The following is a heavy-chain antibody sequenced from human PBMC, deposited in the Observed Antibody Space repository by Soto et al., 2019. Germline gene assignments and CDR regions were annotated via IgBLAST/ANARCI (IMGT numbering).Heavy chain of an antibody. Sequence: EVQLVESGGGLVQPGGSLRLSCAASGFTFSTYWMSWVRQAPGKGLEWVANIKQDGGEKYYLDSVKGRFTISRDNAXNSLYLQINSLRAEDTAVYYCARETSAAWPYYLDYWGQGTLVTVSS. CDR3: ARETSAAWPYYLDY. J-gene: IGHJ4*02. CDR2: IKQDGGEK. V-gene: IGHV3-7*01. D-gene: IGHD3-10*01. CDR1: GFTFSTYW.